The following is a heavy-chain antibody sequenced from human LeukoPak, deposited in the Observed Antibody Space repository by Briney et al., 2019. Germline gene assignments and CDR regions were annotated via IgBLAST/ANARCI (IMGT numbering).Heavy chain of an antibody. D-gene: IGHD6-13*01. CDR3: ASSSSWPFDY. CDR1: GGSLSGYY. J-gene: IGHJ4*02. CDR2: INHSGST. V-gene: IGHV4-34*01. Sequence: SETLSLTCAVYGGSLSGYYWSWIRQPPGKGLEWIGEINHSGSTNYNPSLKSRVTISVDTSKNQFSLKLSSVTAADTAVYYCASSSSWPFDYWGQGTLVTVSS.